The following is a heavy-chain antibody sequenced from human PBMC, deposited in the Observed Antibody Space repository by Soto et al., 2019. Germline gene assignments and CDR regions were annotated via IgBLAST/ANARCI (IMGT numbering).Heavy chain of an antibody. V-gene: IGHV3-33*01. Sequence: GGSLRLSCAASGFTFSSYGMHWVRQAPGKGLEWVAVIWYDGSNKYYADSVKGRFTISRDNSKNTLYLQMNSLRAEDTAVYYCARNYGDYAYSYWGQGTLVTVSS. D-gene: IGHD4-17*01. CDR1: GFTFSSYG. CDR2: IWYDGSNK. J-gene: IGHJ4*02. CDR3: ARNYGDYAYSY.